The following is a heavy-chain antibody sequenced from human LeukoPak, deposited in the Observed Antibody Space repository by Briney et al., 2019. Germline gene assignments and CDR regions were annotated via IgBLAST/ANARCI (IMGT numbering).Heavy chain of an antibody. J-gene: IGHJ6*02. V-gene: IGHV3-30*18. CDR2: ISYDGSNR. CDR3: AKEQWLVGSYYYGMDV. CDR1: GFTFSSYG. D-gene: IGHD6-19*01. Sequence: GGSLRLSCAASGFTFSSYGMHWVRQAPGKGLEWVAVISYDGSNRYYADSVKGRFTISRDNSKNTLYLQMNSLRAEDTAVYYCAKEQWLVGSYYYGMDVWGQGTTVTVSS.